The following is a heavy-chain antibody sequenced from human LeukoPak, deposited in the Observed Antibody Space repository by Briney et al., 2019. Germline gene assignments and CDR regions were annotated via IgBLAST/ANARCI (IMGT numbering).Heavy chain of an antibody. Sequence: SETLSLTCTVSGGSIRSSSYYWGWIRQPPGKGLEWIGSIYYSGSTYYNPSLKSRVTISVDTSKNQFSLKLSSVTAADTAVYYCARGAYSRMAYNWFDPWGQGTLVTVSS. D-gene: IGHD6-13*01. V-gene: IGHV4-39*01. CDR2: IYYSGST. CDR1: GGSIRSSSYY. CDR3: ARGAYSRMAYNWFDP. J-gene: IGHJ5*02.